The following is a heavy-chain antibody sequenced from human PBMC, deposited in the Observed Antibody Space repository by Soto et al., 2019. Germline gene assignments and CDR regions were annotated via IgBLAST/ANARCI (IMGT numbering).Heavy chain of an antibody. D-gene: IGHD5-12*01. CDR1: GFRFWTYS. CDR2: ISGDGSAT. V-gene: IGHV3-23*01. J-gene: IGHJ3*01. Sequence: EVKLLESGGGLVQPGESLRLSCAASGFRFWTYSMSWLRQAPGKGLERVSGISGDGSATSYADSLKGRFTVSRDNSKDTLFLQMNTLRVEDTAVYYCAKTRLYDNNDYHRDGFDVWGPGTAVTVS. CDR3: AKTRLYDNNDYHRDGFDV.